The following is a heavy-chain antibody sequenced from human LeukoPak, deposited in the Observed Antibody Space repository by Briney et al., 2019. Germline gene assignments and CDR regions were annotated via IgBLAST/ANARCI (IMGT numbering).Heavy chain of an antibody. CDR1: GFTFSSYE. Sequence: PGGSLRLSCAASGFTFSSYEMNWVRQAPGKGLEWVSYISSSGSTIYYADSVKGRFTLSRDDSKNTVYLEMNSLRGEDTAVYYCAKGEFWSGPSHFEFWGQGTLVTVSS. D-gene: IGHD3-3*01. CDR3: AKGEFWSGPSHFEF. CDR2: ISSSGSTI. V-gene: IGHV3-48*03. J-gene: IGHJ4*02.